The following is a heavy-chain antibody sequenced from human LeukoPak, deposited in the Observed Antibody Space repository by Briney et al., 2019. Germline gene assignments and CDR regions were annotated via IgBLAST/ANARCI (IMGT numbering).Heavy chain of an antibody. CDR3: ARLPASVAFDY. CDR1: GGSISSSSHY. J-gene: IGHJ4*02. CDR2: IYYSGST. V-gene: IGHV4-39*01. D-gene: IGHD4-23*01. Sequence: SETLSLTCTVSGGSISSSSHYWGWIRQPPGKGLEWIGNIYYSGSTYYNPALKSRFTISVDTSKNLFSLKLSSVAAADKAVYYCARLPASVAFDYWGQGTLVTVSS.